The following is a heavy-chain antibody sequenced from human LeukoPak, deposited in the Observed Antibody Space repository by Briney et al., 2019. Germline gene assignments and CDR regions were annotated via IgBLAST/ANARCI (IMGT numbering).Heavy chain of an antibody. Sequence: GGSLRLSCAASGFTFSSYGMHWVRQAPGKGLEWVAVISYDGSNKYYADSVKGRFTISRDNSKNTLYLQMNSLRAEDTAVYYCARDAGRFGELNFDYWGQGTLVTVSS. CDR2: ISYDGSNK. V-gene: IGHV3-30*03. J-gene: IGHJ4*02. CDR3: ARDAGRFGELNFDY. D-gene: IGHD3-10*01. CDR1: GFTFSSYG.